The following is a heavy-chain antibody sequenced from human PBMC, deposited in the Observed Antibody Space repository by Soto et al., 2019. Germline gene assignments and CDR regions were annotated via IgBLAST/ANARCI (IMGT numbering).Heavy chain of an antibody. V-gene: IGHV4-59*01. D-gene: IGHD4-17*01. CDR3: AAGGTVTIFDY. CDR2: IFYSGGT. Sequence: PSETLSLTCTVSGDSISTYYWSWIRQPPGKGLQWIGYIFYSGGTAYNPSLKSRVTISLDMSKKQISLKLSSVTTADPAVYYCAAGGTVTIFDYWGQGTLVTVSS. CDR1: GDSISTYY. J-gene: IGHJ4*02.